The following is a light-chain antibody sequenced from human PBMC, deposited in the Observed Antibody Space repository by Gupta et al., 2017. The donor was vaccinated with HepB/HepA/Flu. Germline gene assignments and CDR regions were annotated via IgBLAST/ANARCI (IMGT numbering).Light chain of an antibody. CDR1: SSNLGNNY. V-gene: IGLV1-51*02. J-gene: IGLJ3*02. CDR2: ENT. CDR3: GTWDSSLSSGV. Sequence: QSVLTQPPSGSAAPGQKATIRCPGSSSNLGNNYVSWYQQLPGTAPKLLIYENTKRPSGIPDRFSGSKSGTSATLCITGLQTGDEADYYCGTWDSSLSSGVFGGGTKLTVL.